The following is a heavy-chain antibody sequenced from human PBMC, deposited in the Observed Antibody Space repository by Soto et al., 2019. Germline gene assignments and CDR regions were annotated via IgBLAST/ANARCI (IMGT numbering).Heavy chain of an antibody. D-gene: IGHD1-26*01. CDR1: GGSISSYY. J-gene: IGHJ3*01. V-gene: IGHV4-59*08. Sequence: SETLSLTCTVSGGSISSYYWSWIRQPPGKGLEWIGYIYYSGSTNYNPSLKSRVTISVDTSKNQFSLKLSSVTAADTAVYYCAKPKRGPVSYFSLAIDVWGQGTMVTVSS. CDR3: AKPKRGPVSYFSLAIDV. CDR2: IYYSGST.